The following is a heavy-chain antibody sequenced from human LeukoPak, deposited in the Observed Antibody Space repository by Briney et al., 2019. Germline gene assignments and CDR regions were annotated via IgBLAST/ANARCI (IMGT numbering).Heavy chain of an antibody. J-gene: IGHJ6*02. CDR1: GFTFSSYS. Sequence: GGSLRLSCAASGFTFSSYSMNWVRQAPGKGLECVSSISSRRSYIYYADSVKGRFTISRDNAKNTLYLQMNSLRAEDPAVYYCAKDLTKRGSGPVRALRGMDVWGQGTTVTVSS. V-gene: IGHV3-21*04. D-gene: IGHD3-10*01. CDR3: AKDLTKRGSGPVRALRGMDV. CDR2: ISSRRSYI.